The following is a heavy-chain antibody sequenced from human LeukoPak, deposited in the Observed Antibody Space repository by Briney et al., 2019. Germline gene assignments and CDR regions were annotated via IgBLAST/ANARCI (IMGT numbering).Heavy chain of an antibody. Sequence: GASVKASCKASGYTFTGYYMHWVRQAPGQGLEWMGWINPNSGGTNYAQKFQGRVTMTRDTSISTAYMELSRLRSDDTAVYYCARGASRYYDSSDYFDYWGHGTLVTVSS. V-gene: IGHV1-2*02. CDR3: ARGASRYYDSSDYFDY. J-gene: IGHJ4*01. CDR1: GYTFTGYY. CDR2: INPNSGGT. D-gene: IGHD3-22*01.